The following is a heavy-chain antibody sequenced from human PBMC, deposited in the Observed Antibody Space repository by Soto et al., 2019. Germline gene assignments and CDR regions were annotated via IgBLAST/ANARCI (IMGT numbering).Heavy chain of an antibody. CDR3: ARDKMGALLRYYFDY. D-gene: IGHD3-16*01. J-gene: IGHJ4*02. CDR2: IKQDGSEK. CDR1: GFTFSIYW. V-gene: IGHV3-7*01. Sequence: PGGSLRLSCAASGFTFSIYWMSWVRQAPGKGLEWVANIKQDGSEKYYVDSVKGRFTISRDNAKNSLYLQMNSLRAEDTAVYYCARDKMGALLRYYFDYWGQGTLVTVSS.